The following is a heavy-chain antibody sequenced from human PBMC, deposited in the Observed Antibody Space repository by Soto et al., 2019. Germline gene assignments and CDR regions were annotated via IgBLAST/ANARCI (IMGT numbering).Heavy chain of an antibody. D-gene: IGHD1-1*01. J-gene: IGHJ4*02. Sequence: QLVQSGGGLVPPGGSSRLSCVASGFAFDQYWMHWVRKAAGKGLEWVSRISDDGARIDYADFVKGRFTIARDNAKNTLFLQMRSLRGEDTAVYYWTRGPRPSSTGTGALWGRGALVTVSS. CDR1: GFAFDQYW. V-gene: IGHV3-74*01. CDR2: ISDDGARI. CDR3: TRGPRPSSTGTGAL.